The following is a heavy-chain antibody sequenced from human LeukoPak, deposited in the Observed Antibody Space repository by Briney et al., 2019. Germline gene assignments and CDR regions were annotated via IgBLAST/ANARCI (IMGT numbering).Heavy chain of an antibody. V-gene: IGHV3-48*01. J-gene: IGHJ4*02. CDR3: ARESTLRVDY. D-gene: IGHD2/OR15-2a*01. CDR1: GFTFSSYS. Sequence: GGSLRLSCAASGFTFSSYSMNWVRQAPGKGLEWISYISSSSSSIYYADSVKGRFTTSRDNAKNSLYLQMNSLRAEDTAVYYCARESTLRVDYWGQGTLVTVSS. CDR2: ISSSSSSI.